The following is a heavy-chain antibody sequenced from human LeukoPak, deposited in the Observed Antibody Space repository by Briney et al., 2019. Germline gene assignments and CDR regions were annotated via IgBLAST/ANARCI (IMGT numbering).Heavy chain of an antibody. CDR2: ISSSGSTI. D-gene: IGHD5-24*01. V-gene: IGHV3-48*03. CDR1: GFTFSSYE. CDR3: ARKRRDGSKFDP. Sequence: LPGGSLRLSRAASGFTFSSYEMNWVRQAPGKGLEWVSYISSSGSTIYYADSVKGRFTISRDNAKNSLYLQMNSLRAEDTAVYYCARKRRDGSKFDPWGQGTLVTVSS. J-gene: IGHJ5*02.